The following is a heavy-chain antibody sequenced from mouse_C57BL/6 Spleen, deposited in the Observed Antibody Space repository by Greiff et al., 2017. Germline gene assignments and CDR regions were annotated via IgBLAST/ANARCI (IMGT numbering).Heavy chain of an antibody. CDR3: ARKDDRDY. CDR2: IDPSDSYT. Sequence: QVQLQQSGAELVKPGASVKLSCKASGYTFTSYWMQWVKQRPGQGLEWIGEIDPSDSYTNYNQKFKGKATLTVDTSSSTAYMQLSSLTSEDSAVYYCARKDDRDYWGQGTTLTVSS. CDR1: GYTFTSYW. V-gene: IGHV1-50*01. J-gene: IGHJ2*01. D-gene: IGHD2-14*01.